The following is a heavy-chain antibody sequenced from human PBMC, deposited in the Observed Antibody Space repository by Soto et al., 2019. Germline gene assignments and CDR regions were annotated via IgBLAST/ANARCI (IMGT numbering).Heavy chain of an antibody. CDR1: GGTFSSYA. CDR3: ARDYARGYCSGGSCYRNRDWFDP. V-gene: IGHV1-69*13. Sequence: GASVKVSCKASGGTFSSYAISWVRQAPGQGLEWMGGIIPIFGTANYAQKFQGRVTITADESTSTAYMELSSLRSEDTAVYYCARDYARGYCSGGSCYRNRDWFDPWGQGTVVTVSS. CDR2: IIPIFGTA. D-gene: IGHD2-15*01. J-gene: IGHJ5*02.